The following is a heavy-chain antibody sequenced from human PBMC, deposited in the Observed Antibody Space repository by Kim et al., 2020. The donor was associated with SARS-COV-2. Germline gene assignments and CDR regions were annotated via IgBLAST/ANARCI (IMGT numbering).Heavy chain of an antibody. CDR3: AREGRFENLGANDDAFDI. CDR1: GFTFSSYA. J-gene: IGHJ3*02. V-gene: IGHV3-30*04. CDR2: ISYDGSNK. Sequence: GGSLRLSCAASGFTFSSYAMHWVRQGPGKGLEWVAVISYDGSNKQYADSVKGRFTISRDNSKDTLYLQMNSVRPEDTAVYHCAREGRFENLGANDDAFDIWGQGTMVTVSS. D-gene: IGHD1-26*01.